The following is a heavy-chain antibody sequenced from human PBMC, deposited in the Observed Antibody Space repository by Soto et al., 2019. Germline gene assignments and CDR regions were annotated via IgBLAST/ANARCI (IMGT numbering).Heavy chain of an antibody. Sequence: PGESMKISCNGAGDSFTNYGSSLVLKMPGKGLEWMANIDPVDSYTIYSPSFQGHVTFSVDTSISTAYLQWSSLKASDTAMYYCARLESIARNWFDPWGQGTLVTVPS. V-gene: IGHV5-10-1*01. CDR3: ARLESIARNWFDP. J-gene: IGHJ5*02. CDR1: GDSFTNYG. D-gene: IGHD6-13*01. CDR2: IDPVDSYT.